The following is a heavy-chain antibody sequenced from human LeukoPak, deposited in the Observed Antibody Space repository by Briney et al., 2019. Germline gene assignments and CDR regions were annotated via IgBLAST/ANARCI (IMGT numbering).Heavy chain of an antibody. D-gene: IGHD3-10*01. CDR1: GGSVSSSSYY. CDR3: ARGAGRQVDYYYYMDV. V-gene: IGHV4-39*07. Sequence: SETLSLTCTVSGGSVSSSSYYWSWIRQPPGKGLEWIGSIYYSGSTYYNPSLKSRVTISVDTSKNQFSLKLSSVTAADTAVYYCARGAGRQVDYYYYMDVWGKGTTVTVSS. J-gene: IGHJ6*03. CDR2: IYYSGST.